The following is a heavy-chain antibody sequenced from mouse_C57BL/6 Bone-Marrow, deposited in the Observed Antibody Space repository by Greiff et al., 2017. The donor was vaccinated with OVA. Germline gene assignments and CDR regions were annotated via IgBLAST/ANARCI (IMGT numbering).Heavy chain of an antibody. CDR2: IDPSDSYT. CDR1: GYTFTSYW. V-gene: IGHV1-50*01. Sequence: QVQLQQPGAELVKPGASVKLSCKASGYTFTSYWMQWVKQRPGQGLEWIGEIDPSDSYTNYNQKFKGKATLTVDTSSSTAYMQLSSLTSEDGASYDSERAGTDFDYWGQGTTLTVSS. CDR3: ERAGTDFDY. J-gene: IGHJ2*01. D-gene: IGHD3-3*01.